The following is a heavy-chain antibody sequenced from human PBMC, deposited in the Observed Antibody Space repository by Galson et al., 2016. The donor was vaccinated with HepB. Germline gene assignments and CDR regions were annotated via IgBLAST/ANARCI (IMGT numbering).Heavy chain of an antibody. CDR1: GFGFTQAW. CDR2: IKSKPDGTT. V-gene: IGHV3-15*01. CDR3: RPVVAPQGFES. Sequence: SLRLSHAACGFGFTQAWMSWVRQAPGNGLEWVGHIKSKPDGTTDYAAPVKDRFIISTDDSTDTLYLQMNSRNTDDTATYYCRPVVAPQGFESWGQGTLATVS. D-gene: IGHD2-15*01. J-gene: IGHJ4*02.